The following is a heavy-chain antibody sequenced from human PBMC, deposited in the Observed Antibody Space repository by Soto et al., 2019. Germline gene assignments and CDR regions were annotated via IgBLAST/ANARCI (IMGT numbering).Heavy chain of an antibody. D-gene: IGHD2-8*01. Sequence: PGGSLRLSCAASGFTFSSYGMHWVRQAPGKGLEWVAVISYDGSNKYYADSVKGRFTISRDNSKNTLYLQMNSLRAEDTAVYYCARDRMVYVVSYYMDVWGKGTTVTVSS. CDR3: ARDRMVYVVSYYMDV. V-gene: IGHV3-30*03. CDR2: ISYDGSNK. J-gene: IGHJ6*03. CDR1: GFTFSSYG.